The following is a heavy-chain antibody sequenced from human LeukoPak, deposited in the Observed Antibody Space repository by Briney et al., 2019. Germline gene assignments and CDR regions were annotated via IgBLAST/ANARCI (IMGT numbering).Heavy chain of an antibody. CDR1: GFTFSTFA. CDR2: IFPSGGEI. D-gene: IGHD2-8*02. Sequence: GGSLRLSCAASGFTFSTFAMIWVRQPPGKGLEWVSSIFPSGGEIHYADSVRGRFTISRDNSKSTLSLQMNSLGAEDTAIYYCATYRQVLLPFESWGQGTLVTASS. V-gene: IGHV3-23*01. CDR3: ATYRQVLLPFES. J-gene: IGHJ4*02.